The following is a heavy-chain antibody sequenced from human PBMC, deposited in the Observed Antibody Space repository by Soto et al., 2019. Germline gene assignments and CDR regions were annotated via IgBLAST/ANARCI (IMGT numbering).Heavy chain of an antibody. Sequence: QVQLVQSWAEVKKPGSSVKVSCKASGGTFSSYTISWVRQAPGQGLEWMGRIIPILGIANYAQKFQGRVTITADKSTSTAYMELSSLRSEDTAVYYCARASYCSGGSCYQYYYYGMDVWGQGTTVTVSS. V-gene: IGHV1-69*02. J-gene: IGHJ6*02. CDR1: GGTFSSYT. CDR2: IIPILGIA. CDR3: ARASYCSGGSCYQYYYYGMDV. D-gene: IGHD2-15*01.